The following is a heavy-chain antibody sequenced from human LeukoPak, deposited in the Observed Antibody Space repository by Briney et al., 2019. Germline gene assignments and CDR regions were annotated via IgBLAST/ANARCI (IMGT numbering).Heavy chain of an antibody. CDR2: IYYSGST. D-gene: IGHD2-8*02. CDR3: ARGGILRNNWFDP. J-gene: IGHJ5*02. V-gene: IGHV4-59*01. Sequence: SETLSLTCTVSGGSISSYYWSWIRQPPGKGLDWIGYIYYSGSTNYNPSLKSRVTISVDTSKNQFSLKLSSVTAADTAVYYCARGGILRNNWFDPWGQGTLVTVSS. CDR1: GGSISSYY.